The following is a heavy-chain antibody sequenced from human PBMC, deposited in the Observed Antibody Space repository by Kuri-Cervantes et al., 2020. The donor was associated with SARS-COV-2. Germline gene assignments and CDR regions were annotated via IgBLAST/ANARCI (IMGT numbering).Heavy chain of an antibody. CDR2: IIPIFGTA. Sequence: SVKVSCKASGGTFSSYAISWVRQAPGQGLEWMGGIIPIFGTANYEQKFQGRVTITADESTSTAYMELSSLRSEDPDVYYCAGRIAARPRGYYHYYMDVWGKGTTVTVSS. J-gene: IGHJ6*03. V-gene: IGHV1-69*13. CDR3: AGRIAARPRGYYHYYMDV. D-gene: IGHD6-6*01. CDR1: GGTFSSYA.